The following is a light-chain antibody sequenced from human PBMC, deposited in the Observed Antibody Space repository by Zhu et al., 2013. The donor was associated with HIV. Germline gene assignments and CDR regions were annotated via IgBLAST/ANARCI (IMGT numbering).Light chain of an antibody. J-gene: IGKJ1*01. CDR2: GAY. CDR1: QSVSSN. Sequence: EIVMTQSPATLSVSPGERATLSCRASQSVSSNLAWYQKKPGRPPRLLIYGAYTRATGVPARFSGSGSGTEFTLTISSLQSEDFALYYCQQYNKWPPWTFGQGTKVEIK. CDR3: QQYNKWPPWT. V-gene: IGKV3-15*01.